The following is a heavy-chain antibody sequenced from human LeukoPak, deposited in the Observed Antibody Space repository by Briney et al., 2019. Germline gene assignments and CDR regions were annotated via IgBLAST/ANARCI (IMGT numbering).Heavy chain of an antibody. CDR3: ATQGGLIAAAGTGGDY. CDR1: GFTFSSYA. D-gene: IGHD6-13*01. CDR2: ISYDGSNK. J-gene: IGHJ4*02. Sequence: GGSLRLSCAASGFTFSSYAMHWVRQAPGKGLEWVAVISYDGSNKYYADSVKGRFTISRDNSKNTLYLQMNSLRAEDTAVYYCATQGGLIAAAGTGGDYWGQGTLVTVSS. V-gene: IGHV3-30-3*01.